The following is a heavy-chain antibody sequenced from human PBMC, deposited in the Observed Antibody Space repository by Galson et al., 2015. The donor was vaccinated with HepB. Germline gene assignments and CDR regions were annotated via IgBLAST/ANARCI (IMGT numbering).Heavy chain of an antibody. CDR2: ISGSGGST. Sequence: SLRLSCAASGFTFSSCAMSWVRQAPGKGLEWVSAISGSGGSTYYADSVKGRFTISRDNSKNTLYLQMNSLRAEDTAVYYCAKGVKPMGGITIFGVAPGWQPYGVDVWGQGTTVTVSS. CDR1: GFTFSSCA. J-gene: IGHJ6*02. CDR3: AKGVKPMGGITIFGVAPGWQPYGVDV. V-gene: IGHV3-23*01. D-gene: IGHD3-3*01.